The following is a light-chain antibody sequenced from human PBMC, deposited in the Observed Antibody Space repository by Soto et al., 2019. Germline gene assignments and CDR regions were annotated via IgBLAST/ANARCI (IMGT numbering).Light chain of an antibody. CDR3: SPYTSSNTYV. Sequence: QSVLTQPASVSGSPGQSIAISCTGTSSDVGGYNSVSWYQQHPGKAPKLMIYNVSNRPSGVSDRFSGSKSGNTASLTISGLHAADEADYYCSPYTSSNTYVFGTGTKVX. CDR1: SSDVGGYNS. V-gene: IGLV2-14*03. CDR2: NVS. J-gene: IGLJ1*01.